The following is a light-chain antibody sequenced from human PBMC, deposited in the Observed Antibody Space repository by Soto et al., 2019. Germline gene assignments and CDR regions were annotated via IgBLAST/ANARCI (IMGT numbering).Light chain of an antibody. CDR3: RQYGSLPLG. Sequence: DIVLTQSPGTLSLSPGERATLSCRASQIITSNYLAWYQQKPGQAPRLLIFGASSRATGIPDKFNGSGSGTDFSLTISGLEREDFAVYYCRQYGSLPLGFGQGTKGEIK. CDR2: GAS. J-gene: IGKJ1*01. V-gene: IGKV3-20*01. CDR1: QIITSNY.